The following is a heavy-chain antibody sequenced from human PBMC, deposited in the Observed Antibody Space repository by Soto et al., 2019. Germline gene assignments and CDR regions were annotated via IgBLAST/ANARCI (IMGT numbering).Heavy chain of an antibody. CDR3: AREEEGGYYYPVGYYYGMDV. CDR1: GYTFTSYG. D-gene: IGHD3-22*01. V-gene: IGHV1-18*04. J-gene: IGHJ6*02. CDR2: ISAYNGNT. Sequence: QVQLVQSGAEVRKPGASVKVSCKASGYTFTSYGISWVRQAPGQGLEWMGWISAYNGNTNYVQKLQGRVTMTTDTSTSTAYMELRSLRSDDTAVYYCAREEEGGYYYPVGYYYGMDVWGQGTTVTVSS.